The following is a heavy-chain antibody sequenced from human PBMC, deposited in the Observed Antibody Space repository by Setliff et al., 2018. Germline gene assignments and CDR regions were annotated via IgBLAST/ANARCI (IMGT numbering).Heavy chain of an antibody. J-gene: IGHJ5*02. CDR2: VRNKVNSYTT. D-gene: IGHD5-18*01. V-gene: IGHV3-72*01. CDR3: ARLPRYTTPMAP. CDR1: GFTFSDHY. Sequence: PGGSLRLSCVVSGFTFSDHYMDWVRQTPGKGLEWVARVRNKVNSYTTEYAASVRGRFTISRDDSKNSLYLQMNSLKTEDAAVYYCARLPRYTTPMAPWGQGTLVTVS.